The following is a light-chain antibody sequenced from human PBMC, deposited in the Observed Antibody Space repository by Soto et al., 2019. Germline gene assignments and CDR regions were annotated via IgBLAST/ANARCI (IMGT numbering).Light chain of an antibody. J-gene: IGKJ5*01. Sequence: IVLTQSPATLSLSPGERATLSCRASQTVSSYLLWYQQKPGQAPRLLIYDASNRATGIPARFSGSGSGTDFTLTISSLEPEDFAVYYCQQRSNWPIFGQGTRLEIK. V-gene: IGKV3-11*01. CDR3: QQRSNWPI. CDR1: QTVSSY. CDR2: DAS.